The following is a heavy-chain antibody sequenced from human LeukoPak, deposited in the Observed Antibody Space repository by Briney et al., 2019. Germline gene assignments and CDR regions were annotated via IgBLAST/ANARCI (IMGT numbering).Heavy chain of an antibody. V-gene: IGHV4-59*01. CDR1: GGSISSYY. J-gene: IGHJ6*03. Sequence: PSETLSLTCTVSGGSISSYYWSWIRQPPGKGLEWIGYIYYSGSTNYNPSLKSRVTISVDTSKIQFSLKLSSVTAADTAVYYCAGAPTDYSTIYYYYMDVWGKGTTVTVSS. D-gene: IGHD4-11*01. CDR3: AGAPTDYSTIYYYYMDV. CDR2: IYYSGST.